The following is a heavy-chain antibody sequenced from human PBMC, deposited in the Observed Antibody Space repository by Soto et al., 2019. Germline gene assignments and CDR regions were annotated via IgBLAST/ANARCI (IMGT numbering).Heavy chain of an antibody. J-gene: IGHJ4*02. Sequence: SETLSLTCAVYGGSVNGYYWNWIRQPPGKGLEWIGEINHTGGTHYNPSLKSRVTMSVDTSKNQFSLRLSSVTAADTALYYCAKNQERELPRVIDFWGQGTLVTVSS. CDR3: AKNQERELPRVIDF. CDR1: GGSVNGYY. V-gene: IGHV4-34*10. CDR2: INHTGGT. D-gene: IGHD1-7*01.